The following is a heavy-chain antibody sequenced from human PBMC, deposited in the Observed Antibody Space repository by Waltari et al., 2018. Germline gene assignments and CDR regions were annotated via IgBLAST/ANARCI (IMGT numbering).Heavy chain of an antibody. CDR3: ARGRWELAYFDY. J-gene: IGHJ4*02. V-gene: IGHV4-39*07. CDR1: GGSISSSSYY. Sequence: QLQLQESGPGLVKPSETLSLTCTFSGGSISSSSYYWGWIRQPPGKGLEWIGSIYYSGSTYYNPSLKSRVTISVDTSKNQFSLKLSSVTAADTAVYYCARGRWELAYFDYWGQGTLVTVSS. D-gene: IGHD1-26*01. CDR2: IYYSGST.